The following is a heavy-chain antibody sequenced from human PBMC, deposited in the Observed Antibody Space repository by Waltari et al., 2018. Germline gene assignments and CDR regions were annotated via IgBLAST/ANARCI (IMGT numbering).Heavy chain of an antibody. CDR2: MNPKSGGT. CDR3: ARGTGTSWFDT. J-gene: IGHJ5*02. V-gene: IGHV1-2*02. D-gene: IGHD1-1*01. CDR1: GYTFTDHY. Sequence: QVQLVQSGAEVKKPGASVKASCKASGYTFTDHYMHWVRQAPGQGLEWVGWMNPKSGGTHYAQKFQGRVTMTRDTSVSTAYMELSSLIADDAAVYYCARGTGTSWFDTWGQGTLVTVSP.